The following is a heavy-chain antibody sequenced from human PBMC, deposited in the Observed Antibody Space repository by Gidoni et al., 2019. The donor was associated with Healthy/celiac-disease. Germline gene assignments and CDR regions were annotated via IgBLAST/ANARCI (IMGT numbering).Heavy chain of an antibody. CDR2: ISWDGGST. CDR3: AKDQEGGGSGSYYRNYYYYGMDV. Sequence: EVQLVESGGVVVQPGGSLRLSCAASGFTFDDYTMHWVRQAPGKGLEWVSLISWDGGSTYYADSVKGRFTISRDNSKNSLYLQMNSLRTEDTALYYCAKDQEGGGSGSYYRNYYYYGMDVWGQGTTVTVSS. D-gene: IGHD3-10*01. J-gene: IGHJ6*02. V-gene: IGHV3-43*01. CDR1: GFTFDDYT.